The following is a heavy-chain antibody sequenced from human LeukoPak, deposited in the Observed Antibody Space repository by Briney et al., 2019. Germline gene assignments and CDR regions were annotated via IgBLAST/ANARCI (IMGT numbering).Heavy chain of an antibody. Sequence: GGSLRLSCAASGFTFSSYWMSWVRQAPGKGLEWVANIKQDGSETYYVDSVKGRFTISRDNAKNSLYLQMNSLRAEDTAVYYCARGFDWLRYSYFDYWGQGTLVTVSS. CDR1: GFTFSSYW. J-gene: IGHJ4*02. CDR2: IKQDGSET. D-gene: IGHD3-9*01. V-gene: IGHV3-7*03. CDR3: ARGFDWLRYSYFDY.